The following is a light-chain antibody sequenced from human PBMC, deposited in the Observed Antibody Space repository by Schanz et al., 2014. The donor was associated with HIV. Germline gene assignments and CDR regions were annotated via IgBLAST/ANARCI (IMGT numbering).Light chain of an antibody. CDR2: AAS. CDR1: QSIRSY. J-gene: IGKJ4*01. CDR3: QQRSNWPLLT. V-gene: IGKV1-39*01. Sequence: DIQMTQSPSSLSASVGDRVTITCRASQSIRSYLNWYQQKPGKSPKLLIFAASSLQNGVPSRFSGSGSGTDFTLTISSLEPEDFAVYYCQQRSNWPLLTFGGGTKVEIK.